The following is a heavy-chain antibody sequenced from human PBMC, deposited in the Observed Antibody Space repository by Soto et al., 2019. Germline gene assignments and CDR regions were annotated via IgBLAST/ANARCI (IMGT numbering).Heavy chain of an antibody. V-gene: IGHV3-23*01. J-gene: IGHJ5*02. CDR3: AKDLTLMTDWFDP. D-gene: IGHD2-21*02. Sequence: EVQLLESGGGLVQPGGSLRLSCGASGFTFSTYAMNWVRQAPGRGLEWVSGITGSGDSTYYADSVKGRFTISRDNSKNTLYLQMNSLRAEDTAVYYCAKDLTLMTDWFDPWGQGTLVTVSS. CDR1: GFTFSTYA. CDR2: ITGSGDST.